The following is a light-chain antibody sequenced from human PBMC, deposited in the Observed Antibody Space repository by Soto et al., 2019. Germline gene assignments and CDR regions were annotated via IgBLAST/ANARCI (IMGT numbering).Light chain of an antibody. CDR1: QSVSSY. CDR2: DAS. Sequence: EIVLTQSPATLSLSPGERATLSCRASQSVSSYLAWYKQKPGQAPRLLIYDASNRATGIPARFSCSGSGTDFTLTISSLKPEDFAVYYCQQRSNWPPRFTFGPGTKVDIK. J-gene: IGKJ3*01. V-gene: IGKV3-11*01. CDR3: QQRSNWPPRFT.